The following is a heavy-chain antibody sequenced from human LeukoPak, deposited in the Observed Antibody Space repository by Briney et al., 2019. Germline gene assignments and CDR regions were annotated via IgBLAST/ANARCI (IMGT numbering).Heavy chain of an antibody. V-gene: IGHV4-61*01. D-gene: IGHD2-15*01. CDR3: ATEAECSGGSCYSYGWFDP. CDR2: ISYSGSA. J-gene: IGHJ5*02. CDR1: GGSVSSSLNK. Sequence: SETLSLTCNVSGGSVSSSLNKWSWIRQPPGKGLEWIGEISYSGSASYNPSLRSRVTISIDTSTNQFSLTLDSVTAADTAVYYCATEAECSGGSCYSYGWFDPWGQGTQVIVSS.